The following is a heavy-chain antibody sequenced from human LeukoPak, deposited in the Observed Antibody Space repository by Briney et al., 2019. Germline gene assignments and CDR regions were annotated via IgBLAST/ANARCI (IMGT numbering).Heavy chain of an antibody. V-gene: IGHV1-8*01. CDR3: ARGGSYLWHAFDI. D-gene: IGHD1-26*01. Sequence: GASVKVSCKASGYTFTSYDINWVRQATGQGLEWMGWMNPNSGNTGYAQKFQGRVTMTRDTSISTAYMELSRLRSDDTAVYYCARGGSYLWHAFDIWGQGTMVTVSS. CDR1: GYTFTSYD. J-gene: IGHJ3*02. CDR2: MNPNSGNT.